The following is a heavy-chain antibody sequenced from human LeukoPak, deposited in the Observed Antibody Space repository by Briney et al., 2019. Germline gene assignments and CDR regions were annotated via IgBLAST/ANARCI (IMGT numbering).Heavy chain of an antibody. CDR2: INPNSGGT. J-gene: IGHJ6*03. V-gene: IGHV1-2*02. Sequence: ASVKVSCKASGYTFTGYYMHWVRQAPGQGLEWMGWINPNSGGTNCAQKFQGRVTMTRNTSINTAYMELSSLRFDDTAVYYCARGATAGRFSLRPTGAYYMDVWGKGTTVTVSS. D-gene: IGHD6-13*01. CDR3: ARGATAGRFSLRPTGAYYMDV. CDR1: GYTFTGYY.